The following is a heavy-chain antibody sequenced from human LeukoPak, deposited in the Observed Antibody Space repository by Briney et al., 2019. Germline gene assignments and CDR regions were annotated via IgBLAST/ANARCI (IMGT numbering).Heavy chain of an antibody. CDR1: GFTFSSYA. CDR3: AKVRPIEQQLVTGAFDI. J-gene: IGHJ3*02. CDR2: ISGSGGST. D-gene: IGHD6-13*01. Sequence: PGGSLRLSCAASGFTFSSYAMSWVRQAPGKGLEWVSAISGSGGSTYYADSVKGGFTISRDNSKNTLYLQMNSLRAEDTAVYYCAKVRPIEQQLVTGAFDIWGQGTMVTVSS. V-gene: IGHV3-23*01.